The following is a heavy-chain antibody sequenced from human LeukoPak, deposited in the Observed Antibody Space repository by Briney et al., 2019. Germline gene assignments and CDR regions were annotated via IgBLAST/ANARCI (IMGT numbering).Heavy chain of an antibody. Sequence: GGSLRLSCAASGFTFSSCSMNWVRQAPGKGLEWVSSISSSSSYIYYADSVKGRFTISRDNAKNSLYLQMNSLRAEDTAVYYCARDTYGSGSYSGYWGQGTLVTVSS. CDR3: ARDTYGSGSYSGY. J-gene: IGHJ4*02. V-gene: IGHV3-21*01. CDR2: ISSSSSYI. D-gene: IGHD3-10*01. CDR1: GFTFSSCS.